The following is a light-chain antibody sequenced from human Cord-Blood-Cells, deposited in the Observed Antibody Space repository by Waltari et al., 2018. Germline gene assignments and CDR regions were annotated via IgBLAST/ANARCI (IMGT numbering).Light chain of an antibody. CDR1: QDISNY. V-gene: IGKV1-33*01. CDR2: DAS. Sequence: DIQMTQSPSSLSASAGDRVTITCQASQDISNYLNWYQQKPGKAPKLLIYDASNLQTGVPSMFSGSGSGTDLTFNISSLHPEDIATYYCQQYDNLPLTVGGGTKVEIK. J-gene: IGKJ4*01. CDR3: QQYDNLPLT.